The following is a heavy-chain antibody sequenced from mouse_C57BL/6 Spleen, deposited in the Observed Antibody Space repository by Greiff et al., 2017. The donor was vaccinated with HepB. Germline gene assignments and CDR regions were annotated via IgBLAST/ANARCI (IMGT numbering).Heavy chain of an antibody. D-gene: IGHD4-1*01. V-gene: IGHV1-82*01. CDR1: GYAFSSSW. Sequence: QVHVKQSGPELVKPGASVKISCKASGYAFSSSWMNWVKQRPGKGLEWIGRIYPGDGDTNYNGKFKGKATLTADKSSSTAYMQLSSLTSEDSAVYFCATSNWAFAYWGQGTLVTVSA. CDR3: ATSNWAFAY. J-gene: IGHJ3*01. CDR2: IYPGDGDT.